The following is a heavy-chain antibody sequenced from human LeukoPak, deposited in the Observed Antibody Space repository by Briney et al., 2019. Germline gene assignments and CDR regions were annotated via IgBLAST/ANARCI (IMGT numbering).Heavy chain of an antibody. CDR1: DGSIRTYY. J-gene: IGHJ4*02. CDR3: ATNKDWAEAD. V-gene: IGHV4-59*01. CDR2: IYYRGDI. D-gene: IGHD3/OR15-3a*01. Sequence: SEALSLTCSVSDGSIRTYYWSWIRQSPGQGLEWIGNIYYRGDINYNPSLKSRVIISIDTSKNQFSLKVTSLTAADTAVYYCATNKDWAEADWGQGTLVIVSS.